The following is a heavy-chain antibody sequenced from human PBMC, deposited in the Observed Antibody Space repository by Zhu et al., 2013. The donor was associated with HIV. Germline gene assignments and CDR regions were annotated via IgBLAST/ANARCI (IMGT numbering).Heavy chain of an antibody. Sequence: QVQLQESGPGLVKPSETLSLTCTVSGGSISGSYWNWIRQPPGKGLEWIGYIFYTGDTSYNPSLESRVTVSIDTSKNQFSLKLSSVTAADTAVYYCARGADTAMVTRWGQGTLVTVSS. V-gene: IGHV4-59*08. D-gene: IGHD5-18*01. CDR2: IFYTGDT. J-gene: IGHJ4*02. CDR1: GGSISGSY. CDR3: ARGADTAMVTR.